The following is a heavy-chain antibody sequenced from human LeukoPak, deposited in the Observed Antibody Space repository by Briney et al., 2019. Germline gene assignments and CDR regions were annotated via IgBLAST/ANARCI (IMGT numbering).Heavy chain of an antibody. J-gene: IGHJ4*02. Sequence: SSETLSLTCTVSGGPFSSFHWSCIRQPAGKGLEWLGLIYTSGSTNYSPSLKSRLTMSVDASKHQFSLKLSAVTAADTAVYYCARDFDSWGQGTLVTVSS. V-gene: IGHV4-4*07. CDR3: ARDFDS. CDR1: GGPFSSFH. CDR2: IYTSGST.